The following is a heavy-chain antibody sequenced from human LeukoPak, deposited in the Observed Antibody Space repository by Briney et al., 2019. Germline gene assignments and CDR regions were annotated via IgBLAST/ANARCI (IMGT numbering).Heavy chain of an antibody. CDR1: GYTFSGYY. CDR3: ARGRRYCSGGSCFYYFDY. D-gene: IGHD2-15*01. V-gene: IGHV1-8*03. Sequence: ASVKVSCKASGYTFSGYYIHWVRQATGQGLEWMGWMNPNSGNTGYAQKFQGRVTITRNTSISTAYMELSSLRSEDTAVYYCARGRRYCSGGSCFYYFDYWGQGTLVTVSS. J-gene: IGHJ4*02. CDR2: MNPNSGNT.